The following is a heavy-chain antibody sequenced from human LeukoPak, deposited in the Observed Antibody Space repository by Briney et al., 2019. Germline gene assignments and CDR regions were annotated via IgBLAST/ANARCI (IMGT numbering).Heavy chain of an antibody. J-gene: IGHJ4*02. CDR3: VRDMGSSSTCFDH. CDR2: TSYDGSKK. D-gene: IGHD6-13*01. V-gene: IGHV3-30*19. CDR1: GFTFSSYG. Sequence: GGSLRLSCAACGFTFSSYGMHWVRQAPGKGLEWVAGTSYDGSKKMYADSAKGRFSISRDNAKNMLYVQMNSLTVEDTAVYYCVRDMGSSSTCFDHWGQGILVAVSS.